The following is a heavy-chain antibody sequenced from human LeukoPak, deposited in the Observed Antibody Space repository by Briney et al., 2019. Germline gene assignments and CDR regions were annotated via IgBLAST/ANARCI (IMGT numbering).Heavy chain of an antibody. CDR3: ARSPSSYAILTGYYRGHYYFDY. D-gene: IGHD3-9*01. J-gene: IGHJ4*02. Sequence: SVKVSCKASGCTFSSYAISWVRQAPGQGLEWMGRIIPTLGIAHYAQERQGRVTITADKSTSTAYMELSSLTSEDTAWCDRARSPSSYAILTGYYRGHYYFDYWGQGTLVTVSS. CDR2: IIPTLGIA. V-gene: IGHV1-69*04. CDR1: GCTFSSYA.